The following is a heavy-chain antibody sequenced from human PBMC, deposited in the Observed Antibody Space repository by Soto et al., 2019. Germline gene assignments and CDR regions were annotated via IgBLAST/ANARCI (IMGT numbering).Heavy chain of an antibody. V-gene: IGHV4-34*01. CDR2: INHSVST. Sequence: QVQLQQWGAGLLKPSETLSLTCAVYGGSFSGYYWSWIRQPPGKGLEWIGEINHSVSTNYNPSLKSRVTISVDTSKNQFSLKLSSVTAADTAVYYCARNTIVLMVYARENWFDPWGQGTLVTVSS. CDR3: ARNTIVLMVYARENWFDP. D-gene: IGHD2-8*01. J-gene: IGHJ5*02. CDR1: GGSFSGYY.